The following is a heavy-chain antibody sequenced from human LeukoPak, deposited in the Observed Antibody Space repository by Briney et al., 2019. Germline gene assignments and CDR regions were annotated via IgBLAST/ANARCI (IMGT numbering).Heavy chain of an antibody. CDR1: GFTVSSNY. D-gene: IGHD1-1*01. Sequence: GGSLRLSCAASGFTVSSNYMSWVRQAPGKGLEWVSVIYSGGSTFYADFVKGRFTISRDNSKNSLFVQMDSLRAEDTAVYFCAKSRSGSANWALQIFDNWGQGTLVTVSS. CDR2: IYSGGST. V-gene: IGHV3-53*01. CDR3: AKSRSGSANWALQIFDN. J-gene: IGHJ4*02.